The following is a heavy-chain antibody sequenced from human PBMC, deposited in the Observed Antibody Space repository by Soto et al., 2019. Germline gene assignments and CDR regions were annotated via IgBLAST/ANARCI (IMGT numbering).Heavy chain of an antibody. V-gene: IGHV3-23*01. Sequence: PGGSLRLSCAASGFTFSSYAMSWVRQAPGKGLEWVSAISGSGGSTYYADSVKGRFTISRDNSKNTLYLQMNSLRAEDTAVYYCAITCNGSPYTWFDPCGQGTLVTVSS. D-gene: IGHD3-16*01. J-gene: IGHJ5*01. CDR2: ISGSGGST. CDR1: GFTFSSYA. CDR3: AITCNGSPYTWFDP.